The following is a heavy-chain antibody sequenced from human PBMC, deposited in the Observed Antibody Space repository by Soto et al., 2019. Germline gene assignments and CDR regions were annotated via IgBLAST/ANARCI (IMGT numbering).Heavy chain of an antibody. CDR3: AIRLRGIVPVIDAFDI. J-gene: IGHJ3*02. D-gene: IGHD2-8*01. CDR2: ISGSEGRT. V-gene: IGHV3-23*01. CDR1: GFTFSSYG. Sequence: GGSLRLSCAASGFTFSSYGMSWVRPAPVEGLEWVSAISGSEGRTYYADSVKGRFTISRDNSKNTLYLQMNSLRAEDTAVYYCAIRLRGIVPVIDAFDIWGQGTMVTVSS.